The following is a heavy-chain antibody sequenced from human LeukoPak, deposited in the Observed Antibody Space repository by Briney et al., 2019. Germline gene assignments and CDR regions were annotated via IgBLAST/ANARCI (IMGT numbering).Heavy chain of an antibody. J-gene: IGHJ6*03. V-gene: IGHV1-46*01. CDR2: INPSGGST. D-gene: IGHD6-13*01. CDR1: GYTFTSYY. CDR3: ARDPYSSSWYLPYYYYYYMDI. Sequence: GASVKVSCKASGYTFTSYYMHWGRQAPGQGLEWMGIINPSGGSTSYAQKFQGRVTMTRDMSTSTVYMELSSLRSEDTAVYYCARDPYSSSWYLPYYYYYYMDIWGKGTTVTVSS.